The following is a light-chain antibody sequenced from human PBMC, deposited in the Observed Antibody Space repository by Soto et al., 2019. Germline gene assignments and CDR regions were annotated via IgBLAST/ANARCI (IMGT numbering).Light chain of an antibody. Sequence: QSVLTQPPSASGSPGQSVTISCTGTSSDIGAYNYVSWYQQHPGKAPKLMIHEVSKRPSGVPDRFSGSESGNTASLTVSGLQAEDEADYYCSSYAGSNDRWVFGGGTKVTVL. J-gene: IGLJ3*02. CDR1: SSDIGAYNY. CDR3: SSYAGSNDRWV. V-gene: IGLV2-8*01. CDR2: EVS.